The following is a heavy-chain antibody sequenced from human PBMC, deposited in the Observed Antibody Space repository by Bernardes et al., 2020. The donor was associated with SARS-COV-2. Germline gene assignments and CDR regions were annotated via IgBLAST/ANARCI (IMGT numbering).Heavy chain of an antibody. D-gene: IGHD1-26*01. Sequence: ASVKVSCKASGYTFTDYYLHWVRQDPGQGLEWMGWVNPKSGDTEYAQKFQGRVTMTRDTAISTAYMELRRLTSDDTALYYCASVTWSQRDGFDVWGQGTMVTVSS. CDR1: GYTFTDYY. CDR3: ASVTWSQRDGFDV. V-gene: IGHV1-2*02. CDR2: VNPKSGDT. J-gene: IGHJ3*01.